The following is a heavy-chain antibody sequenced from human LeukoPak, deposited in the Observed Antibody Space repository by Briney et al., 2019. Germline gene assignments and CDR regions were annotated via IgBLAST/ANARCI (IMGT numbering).Heavy chain of an antibody. J-gene: IGHJ4*02. CDR2: TSGTGYNT. D-gene: IGHD2-2*01. CDR1: GYTFSAYG. V-gene: IGHV1-18*01. CDR3: ARSQCPDSTSCYYFFYFDF. Sequence: VASVKISCKASGYTFSAYGVTWVRQAPGQGFEWMAWTSGTGYNTDYTQRFQGRVSVTTDTSTSTAFLEVRSLGSEDTAIYYCARSQCPDSTSCYYFFYFDFWGQGTPVTVSS.